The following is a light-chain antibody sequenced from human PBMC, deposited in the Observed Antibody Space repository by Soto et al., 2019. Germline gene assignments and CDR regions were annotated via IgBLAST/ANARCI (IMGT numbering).Light chain of an antibody. CDR3: QVWDSTTDHAL. CDR2: YDS. CDR1: NIGAKS. J-gene: IGLJ2*01. V-gene: IGLV3-21*04. Sequence: SYELTQPPSVSVAPGKTARITCGGNNIGAKSVHWYQQKPGQAPVLVIYYDSDRPSGIPERFSGSNSGNTATLTISRVEAGDEADYYCQVWDSTTDHALFGGGTTGHRP.